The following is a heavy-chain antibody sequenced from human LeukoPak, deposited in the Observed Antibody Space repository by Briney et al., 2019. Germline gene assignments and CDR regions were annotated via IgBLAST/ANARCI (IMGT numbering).Heavy chain of an antibody. D-gene: IGHD5-18*01. CDR1: GYTFTSYG. J-gene: IGHJ4*02. Sequence: ASVRVSCKASGYTFTSYGISWVRQAPGQGLEWMGWICAYNGNTNYAQKLQGRVTMTTDTSTSTAYMELRSLRSDDTAVYYCAREDTALRDFDYWGQGTLVTVSS. CDR3: AREDTALRDFDY. V-gene: IGHV1-18*01. CDR2: ICAYNGNT.